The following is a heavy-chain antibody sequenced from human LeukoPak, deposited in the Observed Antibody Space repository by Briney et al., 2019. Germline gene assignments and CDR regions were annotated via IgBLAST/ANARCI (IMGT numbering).Heavy chain of an antibody. Sequence: GGSLRLSCAASGFTFSSYWMHWVRQASGKGLVWVSRINSDGSSTSYADSVKGRFTISRDNAKNTLYLQMNSLRAEDTAVYYCARGDSSVVPAAKGFDYWGQGTLVTVSS. CDR2: INSDGSST. CDR1: GFTFSSYW. V-gene: IGHV3-74*01. D-gene: IGHD2-2*01. J-gene: IGHJ4*02. CDR3: ARGDSSVVPAAKGFDY.